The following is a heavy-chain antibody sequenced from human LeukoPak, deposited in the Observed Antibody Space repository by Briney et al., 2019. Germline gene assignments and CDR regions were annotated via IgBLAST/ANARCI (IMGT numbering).Heavy chain of an antibody. Sequence: GGSLKLSFATSGFTFSSYAMSWVRPAPGKGLEWVSYVGAIGSSTISYADSVMGRFTISRDNAKNSVFLQMNSLRAEDTAVYYCARDLHYAFDIWGQGTMVTVSS. CDR1: GFTFSSYA. CDR3: ARDLHYAFDI. J-gene: IGHJ3*02. V-gene: IGHV3-48*01. CDR2: VGAIGSSTI.